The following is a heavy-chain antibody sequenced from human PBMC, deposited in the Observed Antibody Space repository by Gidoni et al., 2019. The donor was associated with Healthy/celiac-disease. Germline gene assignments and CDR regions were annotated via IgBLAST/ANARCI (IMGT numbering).Heavy chain of an antibody. D-gene: IGHD6-13*01. V-gene: IGHV1-69*02. Sequence: QVQLVQSGAEVKKPGSSVKVSCKASGGTFSSSTISWVRQAPGQGLEWMGRIIPILGIANYAQKFQGRVTITADKSTSTAYMELSSLRSEDTAVYYCARGEWGIAAAGTLIGFDPWGQGTLVTVCS. CDR2: IIPILGIA. J-gene: IGHJ5*02. CDR1: GGTFSSST. CDR3: ARGEWGIAAAGTLIGFDP.